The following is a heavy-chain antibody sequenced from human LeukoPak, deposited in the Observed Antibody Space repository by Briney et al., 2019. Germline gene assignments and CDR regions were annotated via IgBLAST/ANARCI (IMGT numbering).Heavy chain of an antibody. J-gene: IGHJ4*02. V-gene: IGHV1-2*02. D-gene: IGHD1-26*01. CDR3: ARAPFKFSGSYSSAVY. CDR2: INPNSGGT. Sequence: ASVKVSCKASGYTFTGYYMHWVRQAPGQGPEWMGWINPNSGGTNYAQKFQGRVTMTRDTSISTAYMELSRLRSDDTAVYYCARAPFKFSGSYSSAVYWGQGTLVTVSS. CDR1: GYTFTGYY.